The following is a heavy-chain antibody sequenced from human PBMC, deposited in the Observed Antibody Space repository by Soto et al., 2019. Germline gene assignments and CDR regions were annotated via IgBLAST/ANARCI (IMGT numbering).Heavy chain of an antibody. CDR1: GGSISSYY. CDR3: AKACSSNSCYDVFDY. CDR2: IYTSGST. Sequence: SETLSLTCTVSGGSISSYYWSWIRQPAGKGLEWIGRIYTSGSTNYNPSLKSRVTMSVDTSKNQFSLKLSSVTAADTAVYYCAKACSSNSCYDVFDYWGQGTLVTVSS. D-gene: IGHD2-2*01. J-gene: IGHJ4*02. V-gene: IGHV4-4*07.